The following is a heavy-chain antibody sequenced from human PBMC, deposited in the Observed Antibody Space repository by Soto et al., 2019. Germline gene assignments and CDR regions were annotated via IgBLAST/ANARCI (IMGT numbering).Heavy chain of an antibody. CDR3: ARSGRVPAAVDY. CDR2: IYYSGST. V-gene: IGHV4-59*01. J-gene: IGHJ4*02. D-gene: IGHD2-2*01. Sequence: TSETLSLTCTVSTGSLNSYYWSWIRQSPGKGLEWIGYIYYSGSTNYNPSLKSRVTISVDTSKNQFSLKLDSVTTADTAVYYCARSGRVPAAVDYWGQGTLVTVSS. CDR1: TGSLNSYY.